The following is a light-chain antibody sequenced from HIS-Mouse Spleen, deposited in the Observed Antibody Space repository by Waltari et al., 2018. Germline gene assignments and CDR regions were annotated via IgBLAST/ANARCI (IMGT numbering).Light chain of an antibody. CDR1: SSNLGSNY. J-gene: IGLJ3*02. Sequence: QSVLTQPPSASGPPGQRVTIPCSGSSSNLGSNYVYWYQQPPGTAPKLLIYRNNQRPSGVPDRFSGSKSGTSASLAISGLRSEDEADYYCAAWDDSLSGPVFGGGTKLTVL. V-gene: IGLV1-47*01. CDR2: RNN. CDR3: AAWDDSLSGPV.